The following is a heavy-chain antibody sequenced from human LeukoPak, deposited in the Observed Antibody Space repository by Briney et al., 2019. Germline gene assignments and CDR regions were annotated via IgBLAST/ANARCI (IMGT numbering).Heavy chain of an antibody. Sequence: SVTVSCKASGGTFISYAISWVRQAPGQGLEWMGGIIPIFGTANYAQKFQGRVTITADESTSTAYMELSSLRSEDTAVYYCAADLALVVYCSSTSCSPTPTFYMDVWGKGTTVTVSS. CDR3: AADLALVVYCSSTSCSPTPTFYMDV. CDR1: GGTFISYA. CDR2: IIPIFGTA. J-gene: IGHJ6*03. D-gene: IGHD2-2*01. V-gene: IGHV1-69*13.